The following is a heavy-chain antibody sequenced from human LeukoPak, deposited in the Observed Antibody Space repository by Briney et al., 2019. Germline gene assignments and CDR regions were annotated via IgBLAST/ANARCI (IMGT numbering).Heavy chain of an antibody. CDR2: IYYSGST. Sequence: PSETLSLTCTVSGGSISSSSYYWGWIRQPPGKGLEWIGSIYYSGSTYYNPSLKSRVTISVDTSKNQFSLKLSSVTAADTAVYYCARTTTRTRYPWFDPWGQGTLVTVSS. CDR1: GGSISSSSYY. V-gene: IGHV4-39*07. J-gene: IGHJ5*02. D-gene: IGHD1/OR15-1a*01. CDR3: ARTTTRTRYPWFDP.